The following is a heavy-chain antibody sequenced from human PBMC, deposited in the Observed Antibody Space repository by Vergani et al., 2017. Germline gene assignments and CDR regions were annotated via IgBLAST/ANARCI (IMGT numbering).Heavy chain of an antibody. V-gene: IGHV3-30*03. D-gene: IGHD3-16*01. J-gene: IGHJ4*02. Sequence: QVQLVESGGGVVQPGRSLRLSCVASGFTFSSYGMHWVRQAPGKGLEWVAVISYDGSNKYYADSVKGRFTISRDNSKNTLYLQMNSLKAEDTAVYYCTRDRLDDSYAYFDYWGQGTLVTVSP. CDR2: ISYDGSNK. CDR1: GFTFSSYG. CDR3: TRDRLDDSYAYFDY.